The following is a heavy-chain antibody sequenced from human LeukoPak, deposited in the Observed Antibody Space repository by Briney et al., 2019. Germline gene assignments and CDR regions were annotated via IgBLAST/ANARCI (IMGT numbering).Heavy chain of an antibody. CDR3: ARVLGITGASS. J-gene: IGHJ4*02. D-gene: IGHD1-20*01. V-gene: IGHV4-30-2*01. CDR1: GGSISSGGYY. Sequence: TSETLSLTCTVSGGSISSGGYYWSWIRQPPGKGLEWIGYIYHSGSTYYNPSLKSRVTISVDRSKNQFSLKLSSVTAADTAVYYCARVLGITGASSWGQGTLVTVSS. CDR2: IYHSGST.